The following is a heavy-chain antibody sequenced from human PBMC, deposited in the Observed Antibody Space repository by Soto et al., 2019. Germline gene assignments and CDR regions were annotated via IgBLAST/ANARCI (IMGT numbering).Heavy chain of an antibody. Sequence: PSETLSLTCSVSGGSISSSSYFWGWIRQPPGKGLEWIGSIYYSGSTYYNPSLKSRVTVSVDTSKSQFSLKLNSVTAADTAVYYCARTSKFDYWGQGTLVTVSS. CDR1: GGSISSSSYF. CDR3: ARTSKFDY. D-gene: IGHD6-6*01. V-gene: IGHV4-39*01. J-gene: IGHJ4*02. CDR2: IYYSGST.